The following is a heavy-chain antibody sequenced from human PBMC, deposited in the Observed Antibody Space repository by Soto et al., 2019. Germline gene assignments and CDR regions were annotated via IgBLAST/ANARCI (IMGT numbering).Heavy chain of an antibody. Sequence: ASVKVSCKASGYTFTSYGISWVRQAPGQGLEWMGWISAYNGNTNYAQKLQGRVTMTTDTSTSTAYMELRSLRSDDTAVYYCARVAYYYGSGSLDAFDIWGQGTMVTVSS. J-gene: IGHJ3*02. CDR2: ISAYNGNT. CDR3: ARVAYYYGSGSLDAFDI. D-gene: IGHD3-10*01. V-gene: IGHV1-18*01. CDR1: GYTFTSYG.